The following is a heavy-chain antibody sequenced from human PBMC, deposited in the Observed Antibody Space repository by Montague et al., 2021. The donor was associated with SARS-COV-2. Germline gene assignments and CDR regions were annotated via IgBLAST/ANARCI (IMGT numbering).Heavy chain of an antibody. CDR2: IYYGGST. CDR1: GGSISSYY. V-gene: IGHV4-59*08. D-gene: IGHD5-24*01. CDR3: ARLRRPDGYSYWFGP. J-gene: IGHJ5*02. Sequence: SETLSLTCTVSGGSISSYYWSWIRQPPGKGLEWIGYIYYGGSTNYSPSFKGRVIMSVDTSNNQFSLRLTSVTAAVTAVYYCARLRRPDGYSYWFGPWGQGTPVTVSS.